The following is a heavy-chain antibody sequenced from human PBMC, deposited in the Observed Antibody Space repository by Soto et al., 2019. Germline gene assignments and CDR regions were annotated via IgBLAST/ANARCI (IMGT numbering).Heavy chain of an antibody. CDR2: IYYSGST. CDR1: GGSISSGDYY. Sequence: SETLSLTCTVSGGSISSGDYYWSWIRQPPGKGLEWIGYIYYSGSTYYNPSLKSRVTISVDTSKNQFSLKLSSVTAAETAVYYCARGSTYYYDSSGYYYDYWGQGTLVTVSS. CDR3: ARGSTYYYDSSGYYYDY. J-gene: IGHJ4*02. V-gene: IGHV4-30-4*01. D-gene: IGHD3-22*01.